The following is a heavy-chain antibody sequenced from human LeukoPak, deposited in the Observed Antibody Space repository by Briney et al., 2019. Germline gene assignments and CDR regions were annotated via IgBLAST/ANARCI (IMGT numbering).Heavy chain of an antibody. CDR1: GGSISSYY. D-gene: IGHD1-26*01. CDR2: IYYSGST. Sequence: SETLSLTCTVSGGSISSYYWSWIRQPPGKGLEWVGYIYYSGSTHYNPSLKSRVTISVDTSKNQFSLKLSSVTAADTAVYYCARDQSSGSYFWFDPWGQGTLVTVSS. V-gene: IGHV4-59*01. CDR3: ARDQSSGSYFWFDP. J-gene: IGHJ5*02.